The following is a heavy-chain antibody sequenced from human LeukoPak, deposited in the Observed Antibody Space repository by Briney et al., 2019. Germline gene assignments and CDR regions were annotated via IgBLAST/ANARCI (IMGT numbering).Heavy chain of an antibody. Sequence: GESLKISCKGSGYSFTSYWIGWVRQMPGKGLEWMGIIYPGDSDTRYSPSFQGQVTISADKSISTAYLQWSSLKASDTAMYYCARAHDSGYSGYVHFDYWGQGTLVTVSS. CDR1: GYSFTSYW. J-gene: IGHJ4*02. D-gene: IGHD5-12*01. V-gene: IGHV5-51*01. CDR3: ARAHDSGYSGYVHFDY. CDR2: IYPGDSDT.